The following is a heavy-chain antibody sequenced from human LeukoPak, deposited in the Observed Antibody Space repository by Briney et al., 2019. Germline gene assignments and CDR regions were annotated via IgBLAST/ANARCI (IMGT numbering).Heavy chain of an antibody. CDR1: GFTFSSYS. J-gene: IGHJ4*02. CDR3: ARDSSSWYSHFDY. V-gene: IGHV3-21*01. D-gene: IGHD6-13*01. Sequence: PGGSLRLSCAASGFTFSSYSMNWVRQAPGKGLEWVSSISSSSSYIYYADSVKGRFTISRDNAKNSLYLQMNSLRAEDTAAYYCARDSSSWYSHFDYWGQGTLVTVSS. CDR2: ISSSSSYI.